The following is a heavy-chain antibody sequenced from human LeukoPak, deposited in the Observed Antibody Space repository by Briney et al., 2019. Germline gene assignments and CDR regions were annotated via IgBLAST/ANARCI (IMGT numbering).Heavy chain of an antibody. J-gene: IGHJ6*03. D-gene: IGHD2-2*01. Sequence: GGSLRLSCAASGFTFSDYYMSWIRQAPGKGLEWVSYISSSSSYIYYADSVKGRFTISRDNTKNSLYLQMNSLRAEDTAVYYCARDGSTSSYYYYMDVWGKGTTVTISS. V-gene: IGHV3-11*06. CDR2: ISSSSSYI. CDR3: ARDGSTSSYYYYMDV. CDR1: GFTFSDYY.